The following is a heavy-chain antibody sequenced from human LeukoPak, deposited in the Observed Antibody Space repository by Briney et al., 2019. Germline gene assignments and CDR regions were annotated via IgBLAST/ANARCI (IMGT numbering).Heavy chain of an antibody. V-gene: IGHV4-39*07. CDR2: IFYSGST. Sequence: SETLPLTCTVSGGSISTSNYYWGWIRQPPGKGLEWIGNIFYSGSTYYSPSLRSRVTISLDTSRNQFSLKLSSVTAADTAVYYCARPYSSGWYHYFDYWGQGTLVTVSS. J-gene: IGHJ4*02. D-gene: IGHD6-19*01. CDR3: ARPYSSGWYHYFDY. CDR1: GGSISTSNYY.